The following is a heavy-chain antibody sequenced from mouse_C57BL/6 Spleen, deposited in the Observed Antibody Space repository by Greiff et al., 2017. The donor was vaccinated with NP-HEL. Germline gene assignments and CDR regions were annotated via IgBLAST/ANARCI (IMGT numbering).Heavy chain of an antibody. CDR1: GYSITSGYD. Sequence: EVKVEESGPGMVKPSQSLSLTCTVTGYSITSGYDWHWIRHFPGNKLEWMGYISYSGSTNYNPSLKSRISITHDTSKNHFFLKLNSVTTEDTATYYCARSTGTGFAYWGQGTLVTVSA. CDR2: ISYSGST. CDR3: ARSTGTGFAY. J-gene: IGHJ3*01. V-gene: IGHV3-1*01. D-gene: IGHD4-1*01.